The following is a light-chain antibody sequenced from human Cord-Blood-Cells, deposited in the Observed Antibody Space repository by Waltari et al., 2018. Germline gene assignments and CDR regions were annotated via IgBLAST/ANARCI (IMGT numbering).Light chain of an antibody. Sequence: DIQMTQSPSTLSASVGDRVTITCRASQSISSWLAWYQQKPGKAPKLLIYKASSLESVVPSRFSGSGSGTEFTLTIISLQPDDFATYYCQQYNSYSTFGQGTKVEIK. V-gene: IGKV1-5*03. CDR2: KAS. J-gene: IGKJ1*01. CDR1: QSISSW. CDR3: QQYNSYST.